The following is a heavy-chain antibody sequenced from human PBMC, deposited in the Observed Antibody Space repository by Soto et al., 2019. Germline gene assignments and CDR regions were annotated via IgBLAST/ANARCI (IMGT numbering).Heavy chain of an antibody. V-gene: IGHV3-23*01. CDR2: INGGGDSA. J-gene: IGHJ4*02. CDR3: ARGATIDY. CDR1: GFTFSSYA. Sequence: LRLSCAASGFTFSSYAMSWVRQAPGKGLEWVALINGGGDSAYYADSVKGRFTISRDNFKNTLFLQMNSLRGEDTAVYYCARGATIDYWGQGTLVTVSS.